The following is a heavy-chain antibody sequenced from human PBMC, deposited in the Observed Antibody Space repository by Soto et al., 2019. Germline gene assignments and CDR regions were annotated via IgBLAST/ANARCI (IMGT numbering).Heavy chain of an antibody. J-gene: IGHJ6*02. D-gene: IGHD2-15*01. CDR3: ARDLVVTAFHGMDV. CDR2: IYYSGST. V-gene: IGHV4-59*01. CDR1: GGSISSYY. Sequence: SETLSLTCTVSGGSISSYYWSWIRQPPGKGLEWIGYIYYSGSTNYNPSLKSRVTISVDTSKNQFSLKLSSVTAADTAVYYCARDLVVTAFHGMDVWGQGPTVTVSS.